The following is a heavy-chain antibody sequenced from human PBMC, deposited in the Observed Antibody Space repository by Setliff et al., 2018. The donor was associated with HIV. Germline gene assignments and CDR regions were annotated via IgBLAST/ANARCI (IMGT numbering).Heavy chain of an antibody. CDR3: ARLSGGMVPNY. V-gene: IGHV4-39*01. CDR2: VSISGST. CDR1: GGSISSSSYY. Sequence: SETLSLTCTVSGGSISSSSYYWGWIRQSPQKGLEWIGTVSISGSTYYNPSLKSRVSMSVDTSNNHFSLELTSVTAADTALYYCARLSGGMVPNYWGQGTLVTVSS. J-gene: IGHJ4*02. D-gene: IGHD3-10*01.